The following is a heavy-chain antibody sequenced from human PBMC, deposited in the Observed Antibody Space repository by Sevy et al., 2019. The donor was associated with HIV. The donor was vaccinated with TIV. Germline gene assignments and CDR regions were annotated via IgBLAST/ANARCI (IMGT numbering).Heavy chain of an antibody. D-gene: IGHD4-17*01. CDR3: AKDRDSGDYYYYYGMDV. CDR2: ISYDGSNK. Sequence: GGSLRLSCAASGFTFSSAWMSWVRQAPGKGLEWVAVISYDGSNKYYADSVKGRFTISRDNSKNTLYLQMNSLRAEDTAVYYCAKDRDSGDYYYYYGMDVWGQGTTVTVSS. J-gene: IGHJ6*02. V-gene: IGHV3-30*18. CDR1: GFTFSSAW.